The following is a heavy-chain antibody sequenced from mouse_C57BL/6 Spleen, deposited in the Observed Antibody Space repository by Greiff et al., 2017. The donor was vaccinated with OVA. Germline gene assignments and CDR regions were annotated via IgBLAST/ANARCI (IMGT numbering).Heavy chain of an antibody. V-gene: IGHV1-80*01. CDR3: ARSDYYGSRAMDY. D-gene: IGHD1-1*01. Sequence: VQLQQSGAELVKPGASVKISCKASGYAFSSYWMNWVKQRPGKGLEWIGQIYPGDGDTNYNGKFKGKATLTADKSSSTAYMQLSSLTSEDSAVYFCARSDYYGSRAMDYWGQGTSVTVSS. CDR1: GYAFSSYW. J-gene: IGHJ4*01. CDR2: IYPGDGDT.